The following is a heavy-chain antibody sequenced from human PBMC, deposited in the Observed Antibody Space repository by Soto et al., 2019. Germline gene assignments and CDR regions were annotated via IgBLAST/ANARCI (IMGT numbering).Heavy chain of an antibody. CDR3: ATHNRGRFGVYPGFDY. D-gene: IGHD3-10*01. Sequence: QVQLQQWGAGLLKPSETLSLTCAVYGGSFSGYYWSWIRQPPGKGLEWIGEINHSGSTNYNPSLKSRVTKSVDTSPTQFSHKLSSVTAADTAVHSCATHNRGRFGVYPGFDYWGQRTLVTVSS. V-gene: IGHV4-34*01. CDR1: GGSFSGYY. J-gene: IGHJ4*02. CDR2: INHSGST.